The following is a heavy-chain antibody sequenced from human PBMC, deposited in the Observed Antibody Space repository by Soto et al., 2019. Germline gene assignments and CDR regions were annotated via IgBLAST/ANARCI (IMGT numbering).Heavy chain of an antibody. V-gene: IGHV3-7*05. J-gene: IGHJ6*02. CDR3: ASPSAAYYYYGMDV. CDR1: GFTFSSYW. CDR2: IKQEGSEK. Sequence: GGSLRLSCAASGFTFSSYWMSWVRQAPGKGLEWVANIKQEGSEKYYVDYVKGRFTISRDNAKNSLYLQMNSLRAEDTAVYYCASPSAAYYYYGMDVWGQGTTVTVSS.